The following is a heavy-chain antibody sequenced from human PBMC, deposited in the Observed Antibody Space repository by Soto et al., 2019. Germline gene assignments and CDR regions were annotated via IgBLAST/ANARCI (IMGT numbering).Heavy chain of an antibody. CDR2: INHSGST. J-gene: IGHJ6*03. CDR1: GGSFSGYY. CDR3: ARIAVAGTHYMDV. D-gene: IGHD6-19*01. Sequence: SETLSLTCAVYGGSFSGYYWSWIRQPPGKGLEWIGEINHSGSTNYNPSLKSRVTISGDTSKTQFSLKLSSVTAADTAVYYCARIAVAGTHYMDVWGKGTTVTVSS. V-gene: IGHV4-34*01.